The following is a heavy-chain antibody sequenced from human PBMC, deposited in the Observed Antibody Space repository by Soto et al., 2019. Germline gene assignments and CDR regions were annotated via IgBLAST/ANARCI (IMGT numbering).Heavy chain of an antibody. D-gene: IGHD3-3*01. J-gene: IGHJ6*02. Sequence: GESLKISCKGSGYSFTIYWIGWVRQMPGKGLEWMGIIYPGDSDTRYSPSFQGQVTISADKSISTAYLQWSSLKASDTAMYYCAXGGGYYYDFRSGHYLDVWGQGTTVTVSS. V-gene: IGHV5-51*01. CDR1: GYSFTIYW. CDR3: AXGGGYYYDFRSGHYLDV. CDR2: IYPGDSDT.